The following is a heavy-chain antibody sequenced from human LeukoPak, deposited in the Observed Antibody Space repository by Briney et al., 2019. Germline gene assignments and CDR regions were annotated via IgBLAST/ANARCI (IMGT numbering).Heavy chain of an antibody. D-gene: IGHD3-22*01. CDR3: AREYYDSSGYYLFDY. CDR1: GYTFSSYY. Sequence: ASVKVSCKASGYTFSSYYMHWVRQAPGQGLEWMGIINPSGGSTSYAQKFQGRVTMTRDTSTSTVYMELSSLRSEDTAVYYCAREYYDSSGYYLFDYWGQGTLVTVSS. V-gene: IGHV1-46*01. J-gene: IGHJ4*02. CDR2: INPSGGST.